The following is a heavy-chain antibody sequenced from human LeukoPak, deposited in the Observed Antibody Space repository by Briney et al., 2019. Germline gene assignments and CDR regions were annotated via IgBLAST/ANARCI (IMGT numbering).Heavy chain of an antibody. D-gene: IGHD3-16*02. CDR3: AKDVSETYSAWGSYRSDS. Sequence: PTGGSLRLSCAASGFTFSNYAVSWARQAPGKGLEWVSSIVGSGYRTFYADSAKGRFTISRDNSKNTLYLQMNSLRGEDTAVYFCAKDVSETYSAWGSYRSDSWGQGTLVTVSS. CDR1: GFTFSNYA. V-gene: IGHV3-23*01. CDR2: IVGSGYRT. J-gene: IGHJ4*02.